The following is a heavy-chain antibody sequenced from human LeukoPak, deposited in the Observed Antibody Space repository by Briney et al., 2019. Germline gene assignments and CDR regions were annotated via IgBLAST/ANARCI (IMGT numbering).Heavy chain of an antibody. V-gene: IGHV3-23*01. CDR2: IGRSAGST. CDR3: VKGPERGCLDY. J-gene: IGHJ4*02. Sequence: GGSLRLSCAASGFTFSTYAMSWVRQAPGKGLEWVSSIGRSAGSTSYADSVKGRFTISRDNSKSTLYLQMNSLRAEDTAAYYCVKGPERGCLDYWGQGTLVTVSS. CDR1: GFTFSTYA. D-gene: IGHD1-14*01.